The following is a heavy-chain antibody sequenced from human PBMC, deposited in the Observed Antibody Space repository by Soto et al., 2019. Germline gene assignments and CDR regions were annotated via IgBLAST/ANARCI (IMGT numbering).Heavy chain of an antibody. D-gene: IGHD5-18*01. Sequence: EVQLLESGGGVVQPGGSLRLSCAASGFTFSSYAMSWVRQAPGKGLEWVAAISGSGGITYYADSVKGRFTIYRDNSKNSLYLQMNSLRAEDTAVYYCAKATPLYSYALYYFESWGQGSLVNVPS. CDR1: GFTFSSYA. V-gene: IGHV3-23*01. CDR2: ISGSGGIT. J-gene: IGHJ4*02. CDR3: AKATPLYSYALYYFES.